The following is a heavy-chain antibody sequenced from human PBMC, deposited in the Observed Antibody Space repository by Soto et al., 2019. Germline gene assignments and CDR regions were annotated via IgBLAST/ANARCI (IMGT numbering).Heavy chain of an antibody. Sequence: SQTLSLTCAISGDSVSSNSAAWNWIRQSPSRGLEWLGRTYYRSKWYNDYAVSVKSRITINPDTSKNQFSLQLNSVTPEDTAVYYCARDLRARYDYYYYGMDVWGQGTTVTVSS. CDR3: ARDLRARYDYYYYGMDV. J-gene: IGHJ6*02. V-gene: IGHV6-1*01. CDR1: GDSVSSNSAA. CDR2: TYYRSKWYN. D-gene: IGHD5-12*01.